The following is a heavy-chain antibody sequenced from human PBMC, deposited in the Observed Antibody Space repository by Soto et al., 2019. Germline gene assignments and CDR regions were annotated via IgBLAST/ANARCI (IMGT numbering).Heavy chain of an antibody. J-gene: IGHJ6*02. Sequence: QVQLVESGGGVVQPGRSLRLSCAASGFTFSSYGMHWVRQAPGKGLEWVAVISYDGSNKYYADSVKGRFTISRDNSKNTLYLQMNSLRAEDTAVYYCARNSVRGTVGYYYGMDVWGQGTTVTVSS. CDR3: ARNSVRGTVGYYYGMDV. D-gene: IGHD1-1*01. CDR1: GFTFSSYG. CDR2: ISYDGSNK. V-gene: IGHV3-30*03.